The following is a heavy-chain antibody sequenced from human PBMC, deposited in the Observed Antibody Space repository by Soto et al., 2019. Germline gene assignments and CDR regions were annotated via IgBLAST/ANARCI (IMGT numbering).Heavy chain of an antibody. CDR2: SIPIFGTA. CDR3: ARDYYDSSGYQGSYGMDV. CDR1: GGTFSSYA. J-gene: IGHJ6*02. Sequence: QVQLVQSGAEVKKPGSSVKVSCKASGGTFSSYAISWVRQAPGQGLEWMGGSIPIFGTANYAQKFQGRVTITADESTSTAYMELSSLRSEDTAVYYCARDYYDSSGYQGSYGMDVWGQGTTVTVSS. V-gene: IGHV1-69*01. D-gene: IGHD3-22*01.